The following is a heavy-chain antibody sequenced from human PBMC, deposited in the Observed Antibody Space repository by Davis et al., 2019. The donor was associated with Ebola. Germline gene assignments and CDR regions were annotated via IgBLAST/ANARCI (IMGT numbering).Heavy chain of an antibody. J-gene: IGHJ6*02. CDR3: ARDPRGGADGMDV. Sequence: PGGSLRPSCAALGSTSSSFSMNWARQVPGKGLEWSSSISSSSSYIYYADSVKGRFTISRANDKNSLYLQMNSLRAEDTAVCYCARDPRGGADGMDVWGQGTTVTVSS. CDR2: ISSSSSYI. V-gene: IGHV3-21*01. CDR1: GSTSSSFS. D-gene: IGHD3-16*01.